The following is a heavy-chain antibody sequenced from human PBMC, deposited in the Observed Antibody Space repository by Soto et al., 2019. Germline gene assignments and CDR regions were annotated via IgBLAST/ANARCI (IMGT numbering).Heavy chain of an antibody. D-gene: IGHD2-2*01. CDR1: GGTFGSYA. CDR2: IIPITATA. CDR3: ARSQGSSTSLEIYYYYFYGMDV. V-gene: IGHV1-69*01. J-gene: IGHJ6*02. Sequence: QVQLVQSGAEVKKPGSSVKVSCKASGGTFGSYAISWVRQAPGQGLEWMGGIIPITATANYAQKFQGRVTITAEESKSTASKQLSSLRTEDTAVYYCARSQGSSTSLEIYYYYFYGMDVWGQGTTVTVSS.